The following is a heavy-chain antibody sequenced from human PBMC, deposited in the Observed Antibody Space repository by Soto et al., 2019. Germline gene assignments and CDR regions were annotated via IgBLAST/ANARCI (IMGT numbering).Heavy chain of an antibody. V-gene: IGHV5-10-1*01. D-gene: IGHD6-6*01. Sequence: GESLNISFKGSGYSFTSYWISWVRQMPGKGLEWMGRIDPSDSYTNYSPSFQGHVTISADKSISTAYLQWSSLKASDTAMYYCARPAAGIAARDYNYYYGMDVWGQGTTVTVSS. J-gene: IGHJ6*02. CDR3: ARPAAGIAARDYNYYYGMDV. CDR2: IDPSDSYT. CDR1: GYSFTSYW.